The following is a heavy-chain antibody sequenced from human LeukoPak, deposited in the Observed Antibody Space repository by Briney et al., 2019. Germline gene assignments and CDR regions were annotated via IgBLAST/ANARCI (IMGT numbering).Heavy chain of an antibody. Sequence: ASVKVSCKASGYTFTNYDVNWVRQATGQGLEWMGWMNPKSGNAGYAQKFQGRLIMTRDASITTSYMALSSLTSEDTAVYYCARGDDYGSGAIFNFWGQGTLVTVSS. J-gene: IGHJ4*02. D-gene: IGHD3-10*01. CDR1: GYTFTNYD. CDR3: ARGDDYGSGAIFNF. CDR2: MNPKSGNA. V-gene: IGHV1-8*01.